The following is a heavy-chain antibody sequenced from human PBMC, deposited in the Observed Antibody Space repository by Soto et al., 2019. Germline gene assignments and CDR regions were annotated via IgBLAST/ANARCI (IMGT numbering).Heavy chain of an antibody. Sequence: ASVKVSCKASGYTFNNYDIHWVRQAPGHGLEWMGWMNPNSGNTGYAQNFRGRVTMTQNTAIGTAYMELSSLRAEDTAVYYCARDQFVYPSPIDYWGQGTLVTAPQ. D-gene: IGHD2-8*01. J-gene: IGHJ4*02. CDR3: ARDQFVYPSPIDY. V-gene: IGHV1-8*02. CDR2: MNPNSGNT. CDR1: GYTFNNYD.